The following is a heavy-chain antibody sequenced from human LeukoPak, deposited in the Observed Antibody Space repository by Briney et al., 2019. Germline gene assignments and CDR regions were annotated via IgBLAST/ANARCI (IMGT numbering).Heavy chain of an antibody. CDR1: GFSVSSTY. D-gene: IGHD3-10*01. CDR2: IYTSGST. V-gene: IGHV3-66*03. CDR3: TRDRAGTQSWVEFDL. Sequence: PGGSLRLSCAASGFSVSSTYMSWVRQAPGKGLECVSLIYTSGSTFYADSVMGRFTISRDNSKNTLFLQMNSLRAEDSAVYYCTRDRAGTQSWVEFDLWGQGTLVTVSS. J-gene: IGHJ5*02.